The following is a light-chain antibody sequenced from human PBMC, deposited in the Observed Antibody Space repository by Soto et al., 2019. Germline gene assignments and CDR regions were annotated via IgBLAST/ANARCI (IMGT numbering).Light chain of an antibody. CDR1: QSVSSY. V-gene: IGKV3-11*01. CDR2: DAS. Sequence: EIVLTQSPATLSLSPGERATLSCRASQSVSSYLAWYHQKPGQAPRLLIYDASNRATGIPARFSGSGSGTDFTLTISSLEPEDFAVYYCQQRSHLYTFGQGTKLEIK. J-gene: IGKJ2*01. CDR3: QQRSHLYT.